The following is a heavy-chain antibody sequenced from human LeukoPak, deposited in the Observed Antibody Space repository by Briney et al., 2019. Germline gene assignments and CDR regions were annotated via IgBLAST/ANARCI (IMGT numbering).Heavy chain of an antibody. D-gene: IGHD5-18*01. J-gene: IGHJ3*02. CDR1: GFTFSDYY. V-gene: IGHV3-11*04. Sequence: GGSLRLSCAASGFTFSDYYMSWIRQAPGKGLEWVSYISSSGSTIYYADSVKGRFTISRDNAKNSLYLQMNSLRAEDTAVYYCACGYSYGSDAFDIWGQGTMVSVSS. CDR3: ACGYSYGSDAFDI. CDR2: ISSSGSTI.